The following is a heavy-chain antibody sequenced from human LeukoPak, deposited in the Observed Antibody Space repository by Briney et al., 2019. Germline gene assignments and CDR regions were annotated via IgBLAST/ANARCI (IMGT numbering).Heavy chain of an antibody. V-gene: IGHV3-7*01. J-gene: IGHJ5*02. D-gene: IGHD4-17*01. Sequence: GGSLRLSCAGSGFIFSHYWMSWLRQAPGKEPEWVANIKLFGDEQYYGDSVEGRFIISRDNAKNSLYLQMHSLRADDTAVYYCARALTTDHSGRWFDPWGEGSLVTVSS. CDR3: ARALTTDHSGRWFDP. CDR1: GFIFSHYW. CDR2: IKLFGDEQ.